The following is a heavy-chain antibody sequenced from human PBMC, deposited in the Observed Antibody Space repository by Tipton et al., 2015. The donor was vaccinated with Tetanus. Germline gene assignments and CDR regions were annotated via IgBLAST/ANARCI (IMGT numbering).Heavy chain of an antibody. Sequence: SLRLSCSASGFIFSNYWMSWVRQAPGKGLEWVANINRDGSDKYYVDSVKGRFTISRDEAKNSLYLQMSSLRVGDTAVYYCARDRGEDWTNFYYMDVWGQGTTVAVSS. J-gene: IGHJ6*03. CDR1: GFIFSNYW. D-gene: IGHD3/OR15-3a*01. CDR2: INRDGSDK. CDR3: ARDRGEDWTNFYYMDV. V-gene: IGHV3-7*01.